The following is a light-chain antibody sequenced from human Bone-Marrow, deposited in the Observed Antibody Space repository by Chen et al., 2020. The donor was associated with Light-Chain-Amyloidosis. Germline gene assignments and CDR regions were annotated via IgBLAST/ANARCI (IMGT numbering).Light chain of an antibody. Sequence: SYELTQSTSVSVSPGQTASITCSGDKLSSKYVFWYQQQPGQAPVMVIYQTTKRPSVIPERFSGANSGNAATLTISGAQAMDEGDYYCQVWNSSIVVFGGVTKLTVL. CDR2: QTT. J-gene: IGLJ3*02. V-gene: IGLV3-1*01. CDR1: KLSSKY. CDR3: QVWNSSIVV.